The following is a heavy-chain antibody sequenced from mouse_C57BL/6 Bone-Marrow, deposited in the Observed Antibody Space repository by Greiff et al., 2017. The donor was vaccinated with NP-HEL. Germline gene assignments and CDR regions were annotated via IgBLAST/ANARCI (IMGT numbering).Heavy chain of an antibody. D-gene: IGHD2-4*01. CDR3: ARGYYDYAWFAY. CDR1: GYTFTSYW. V-gene: IGHV1-55*01. Sequence: VQLQQPGAELVKPGASVKISCKASGYTFTSYWITWVKQRPGQGLEWIGDIYPGSGSTNYNEKFKSKATLTVDTSSSTAYMQLSSLTSEDSAVYYCARGYYDYAWFAYWVQGTLVTVSA. CDR2: IYPGSGST. J-gene: IGHJ3*01.